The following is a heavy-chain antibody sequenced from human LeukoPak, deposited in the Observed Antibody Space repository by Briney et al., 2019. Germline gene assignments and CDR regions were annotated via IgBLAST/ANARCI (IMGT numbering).Heavy chain of an antibody. CDR1: GFTLSSYG. V-gene: IGHV3-48*01. Sequence: PGGSLRLSCAASGFTLSSYGMTWVRQAPGKGLEWVSYISSSSSTIYYADSVKGRFTISRDNSKNTLYLQMNSLRAEDTAVYYCAKSGIAAADYYYYYMDVWGKGTTVTISS. CDR2: ISSSSSTI. CDR3: AKSGIAAADYYYYYMDV. D-gene: IGHD6-25*01. J-gene: IGHJ6*03.